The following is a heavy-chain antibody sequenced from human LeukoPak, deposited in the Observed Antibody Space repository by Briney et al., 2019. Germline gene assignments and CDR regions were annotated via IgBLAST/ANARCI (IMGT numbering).Heavy chain of an antibody. CDR3: ARGRRYSYGYRLRGYFDY. D-gene: IGHD5-18*01. V-gene: IGHV4-39*07. CDR1: GGSISSSSYY. CDR2: IYYSGST. Sequence: PSETLSLTCTVSGGSISSSSYYWGWFRQPPGKGLEWIGSIYYSGSTYYNPSLKSRVTISVDTSKNQFSLKLTSVTAADTAVYYCARGRRYSYGYRLRGYFDYWGQGTLVTVSS. J-gene: IGHJ4*02.